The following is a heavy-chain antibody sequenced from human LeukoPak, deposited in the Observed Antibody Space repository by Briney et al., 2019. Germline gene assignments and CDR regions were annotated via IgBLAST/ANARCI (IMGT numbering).Heavy chain of an antibody. CDR2: ISYDGSNK. J-gene: IGHJ4*02. CDR1: GFTLSSYG. Sequence: GGSLRLSCAASGFTLSSYGMHWVRQAPGKGLEWVAVISYDGSNKYYADSVKGRFTISRDNSKNTLYLQMNSLRAEDTAVYYCGPFDYWGQGTLVTVSS. V-gene: IGHV3-30*03. CDR3: GPFDY.